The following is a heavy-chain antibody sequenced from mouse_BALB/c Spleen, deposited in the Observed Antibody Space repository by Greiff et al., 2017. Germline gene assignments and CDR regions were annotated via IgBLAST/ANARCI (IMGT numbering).Heavy chain of an antibody. V-gene: IGHV4-1*02. CDR2: INPDSSTI. CDR3: ASPERCDRGTAWFAY. J-gene: IGHJ3*01. Sequence: DVQLQESGGGLVQPGGSLKLSCAASGFDFSRYWMSWVRQAPGKGLEWIGEINPDSSTINYTPTLKDKFIISRDNAKNTLYLQMRKERSEDTALYEGASPERCDRGTAWFAYWGQGTLVTVSA. CDR1: GFDFSRYW. D-gene: IGHD3-2*01.